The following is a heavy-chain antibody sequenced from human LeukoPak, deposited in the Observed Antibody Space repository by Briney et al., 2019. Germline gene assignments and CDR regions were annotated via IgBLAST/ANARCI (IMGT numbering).Heavy chain of an antibody. Sequence: GGSLRLSCAASGFTFSSYWMHWVRQAPGKGLVWVSRINSDGSSTSYADSVKGRFTISRDNAKNTLYLQMNSLRAEDTAVYYCARGTIDWAGVDYWGQGTLVTVSS. CDR1: GFTFSSYW. CDR2: INSDGSST. V-gene: IGHV3-74*01. J-gene: IGHJ4*02. D-gene: IGHD3-9*01. CDR3: ARGTIDWAGVDY.